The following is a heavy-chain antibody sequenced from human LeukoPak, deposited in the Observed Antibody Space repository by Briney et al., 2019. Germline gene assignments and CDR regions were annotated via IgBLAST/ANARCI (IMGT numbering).Heavy chain of an antibody. CDR2: IVVGSGNT. V-gene: IGHV1-58*01. D-gene: IGHD3-22*01. Sequence: SVKVSFKASGFTFTTSAVQWVRQARGQRLEWIGWIVVGSGNTNYAQKFQERVTITRDMSTSTVYMDLSSQRSEDTAVYCCAAASNYYDRSNYYSYAMDVWGQGTTVTVSS. J-gene: IGHJ6*02. CDR1: GFTFTTSA. CDR3: AAASNYYDRSNYYSYAMDV.